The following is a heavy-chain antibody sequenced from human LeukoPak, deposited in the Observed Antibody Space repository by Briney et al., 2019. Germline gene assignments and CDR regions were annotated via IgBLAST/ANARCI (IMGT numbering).Heavy chain of an antibody. V-gene: IGHV5-51*01. CDR1: SKSLNRRW. J-gene: IGHJ4*02. Sequence: STGSSKSLNRRWVGWGRQMPGPDQEKKGIISHGGSDPRSTPSFQGQVTISADKSISTAYLQWSSLKASDTAMYYCARRGYYDSSGYYVDYWGQGTRVTVSS. CDR3: ARRGYYDSSGYYVDY. CDR2: ISHGGSDP. D-gene: IGHD3-22*01.